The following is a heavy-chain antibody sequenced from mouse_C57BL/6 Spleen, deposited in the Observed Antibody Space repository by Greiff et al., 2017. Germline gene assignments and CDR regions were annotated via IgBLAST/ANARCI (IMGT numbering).Heavy chain of an antibody. CDR1: GYTFTSYW. J-gene: IGHJ4*01. D-gene: IGHD1-1*01. Sequence: QVQLKQPGTELVKPGASVKLSCKASGYTFTSYWMHWVKQRPGQGLEWIGNINPSNGGTNYNEKFKSKATPTVDKSSSTAYMQRSRLTSEDSAVYYCARDYGSRGAMDYWGQGTSVTVSS. V-gene: IGHV1-53*01. CDR2: INPSNGGT. CDR3: ARDYGSRGAMDY.